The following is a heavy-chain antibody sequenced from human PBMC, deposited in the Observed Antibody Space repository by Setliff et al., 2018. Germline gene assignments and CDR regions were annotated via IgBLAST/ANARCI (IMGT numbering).Heavy chain of an antibody. Sequence: ASVKVSCKASGYTSTTYTMNWVRQAPGQGLEWMGWINTNTGNPTYAQGFTMARDTSISTAYMELDSLRSEDTAVYYCARSPAVLGIVYLDPWGQGTLVTVSS. CDR3: ARSPAVLGIVYLDP. V-gene: IGHV1-2*04. J-gene: IGHJ5*02. CDR2: INTNTGNP. CDR1: GYTSTTYT. D-gene: IGHD2-15*01.